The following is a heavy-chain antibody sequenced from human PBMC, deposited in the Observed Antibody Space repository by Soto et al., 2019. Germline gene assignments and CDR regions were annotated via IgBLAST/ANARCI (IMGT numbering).Heavy chain of an antibody. Sequence: TLSLTCTVSGGSISSGGYYWSWIRQHPGKGLEWIGYIYYSGSTYYNPSLKSRVTISVDTSKNQFSLKLSSVTAADTAVYYCASHVDTAMVVPYWGQGTLVTVSS. CDR2: IYYSGST. D-gene: IGHD5-18*01. CDR1: GGSISSGGYY. V-gene: IGHV4-31*03. J-gene: IGHJ4*02. CDR3: ASHVDTAMVVPY.